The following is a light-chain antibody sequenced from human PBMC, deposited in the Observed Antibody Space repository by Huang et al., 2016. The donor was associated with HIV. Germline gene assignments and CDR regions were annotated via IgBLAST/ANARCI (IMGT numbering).Light chain of an antibody. V-gene: IGKV3-20*01. CDR3: QQYGSSPYT. CDR2: GAS. J-gene: IGKJ2*01. CDR1: QSVSSSA. Sequence: EIVLTQSPGTLSLSPGERATLSCRASQSVSSSALAWYQQKPGQAPRLLIYGASSRATGIPDRFSGSGSGTDFTLTISRLEPEDFAVYSCQQYGSSPYTFGQGTKQEIK.